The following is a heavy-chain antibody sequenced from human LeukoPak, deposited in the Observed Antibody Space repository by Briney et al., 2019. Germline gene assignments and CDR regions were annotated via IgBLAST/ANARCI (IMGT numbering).Heavy chain of an antibody. CDR1: GFTFSSYS. D-gene: IGHD3-10*01. CDR2: ITGSISSI. V-gene: IGHV3-48*01. CDR3: ARDSRLHYYGSGSYFDY. Sequence: GGSLRLSCAASGFTFSSYSMNWVRQAPGKGLEWVSYITGSISSIHYADPVKGRFTISRDNAKNSVYLQMNSLRAEDTAVYYCARDSRLHYYGSGSYFDYWGQGTLVTVSS. J-gene: IGHJ4*02.